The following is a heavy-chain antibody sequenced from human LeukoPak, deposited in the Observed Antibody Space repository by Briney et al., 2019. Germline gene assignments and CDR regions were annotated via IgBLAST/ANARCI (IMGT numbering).Heavy chain of an antibody. J-gene: IGHJ4*02. V-gene: IGHV1-69*13. CDR3: ARGSHYDLVGIGVH. CDR1: GGTFSSYA. CDR2: IIPIFGTA. D-gene: IGHD3-3*01. Sequence: SVKVSCKASGGTFSSYAISWVRQAPGQGLEWMGGIIPIFGTANYAQKFQGRVTITADESTSTAYMELSSLRSGDTAVYYCARGSHYDLVGIGVHWGQGTLVTVSS.